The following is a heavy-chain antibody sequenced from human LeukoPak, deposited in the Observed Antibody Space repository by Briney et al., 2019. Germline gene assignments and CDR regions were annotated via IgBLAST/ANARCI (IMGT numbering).Heavy chain of an antibody. J-gene: IGHJ5*02. V-gene: IGHV1-24*01. Sequence: ASVMVSCKVSGYTLTELSMHCVRQAPGKGLEWMGGFDPEDGETIYAQKFQGRVTMTEDTSTDTAYMELSSLRSEDTAVYYCATVLGHGWFDPWGQGTLVTVSS. CDR1: GYTLTELS. CDR2: FDPEDGET. D-gene: IGHD3-10*01. CDR3: ATVLGHGWFDP.